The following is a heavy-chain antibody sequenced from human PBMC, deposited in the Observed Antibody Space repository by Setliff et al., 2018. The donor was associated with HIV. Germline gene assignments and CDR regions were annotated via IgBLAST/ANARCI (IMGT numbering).Heavy chain of an antibody. CDR1: GYTFTDYF. CDR3: ARHRPSGYFNF. Sequence: ASVKVSCKASGYTFTDYFMHWVRQAPGQGLEWMGWISPNNGDTTIPQRFRGRVTMTRDTSINTAYLELSGLRSDDTALYRCARHRPSGYFNFWGQGTLVTVSS. J-gene: IGHJ4*02. V-gene: IGHV1-2*02. CDR2: ISPNNGDT. D-gene: IGHD3-22*01.